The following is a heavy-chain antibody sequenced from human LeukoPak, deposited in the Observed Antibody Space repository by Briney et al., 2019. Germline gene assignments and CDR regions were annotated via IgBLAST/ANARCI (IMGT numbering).Heavy chain of an antibody. CDR2: ISSSSSYI. CDR3: ARELAGDSSGCFDY. D-gene: IGHD6-19*01. Sequence: GGPLRLSCAASGFTFSSYSMNWVRQAPGKGLEWVSSISSSSSYIYYADSVKGRFTISRDNAKNSLYLQMNSLRAEDTAVYYCARELAGDSSGCFDYWGQGTLVTVSS. CDR1: GFTFSSYS. J-gene: IGHJ4*02. V-gene: IGHV3-21*01.